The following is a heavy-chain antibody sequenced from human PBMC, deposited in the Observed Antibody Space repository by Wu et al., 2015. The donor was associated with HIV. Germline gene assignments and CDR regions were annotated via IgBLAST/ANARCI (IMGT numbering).Heavy chain of an antibody. V-gene: IGHV1-2*02. D-gene: IGHD1-26*01. J-gene: IGHJ4*02. CDR2: IYPNSGVT. CDR3: AREVGNYFDY. CDR1: GYMFSGSY. Sequence: QVQLVQSGAEVTRPGASVKVSCRASGYMFSGSYIHWVRQAPGQGLEWMGWIYPNSGVTNYAQKFQGSVTMTTDTSINTAYMELRGMRSGDTAIYYCAREVGNYFDYWGQGTLVTVSS.